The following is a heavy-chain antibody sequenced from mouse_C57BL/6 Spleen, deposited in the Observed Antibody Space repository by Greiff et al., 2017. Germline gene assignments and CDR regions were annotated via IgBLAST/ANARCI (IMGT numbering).Heavy chain of an antibody. Sequence: VQLQQSGPELVKPGASVKISCKASGYAFRSSRMNWVKQRPGKGLEWIGRIYPGDGDTNYNGKFKGKATLTADKSSSTAYMQLSSLTSEDSAVYFCARDLRMDYWGQGTSVTVSS. V-gene: IGHV1-82*01. CDR2: IYPGDGDT. CDR1: GYAFRSSR. J-gene: IGHJ4*01. CDR3: ARDLRMDY. D-gene: IGHD1-1*01.